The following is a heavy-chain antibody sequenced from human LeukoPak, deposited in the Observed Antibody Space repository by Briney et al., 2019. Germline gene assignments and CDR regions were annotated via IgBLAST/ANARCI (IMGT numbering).Heavy chain of an antibody. CDR1: GGSISSYY. V-gene: IGHV4-59*01. J-gene: IGHJ3*02. CDR3: AREGGNCGSWAFDI. CDR2: IYYSGST. Sequence: SETLSLTCAVSGGSISSYYWSWIRQPPGKGLEWIGYIYYSGSTNYNPSLKSRVTISVDTSKNQFSLKLSSVTAADTAVYYCAREGGNCGSWAFDIWGQGTMVTVSS. D-gene: IGHD3-10*01.